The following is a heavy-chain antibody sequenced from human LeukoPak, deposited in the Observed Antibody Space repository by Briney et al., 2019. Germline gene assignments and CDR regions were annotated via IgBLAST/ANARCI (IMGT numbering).Heavy chain of an antibody. CDR1: GFTLSSYG. CDR3: ARDHSYSDSSGPIDY. CDR2: IWYDGSNK. Sequence: PGGSLRLSCAASGFTLSSYGMHWVRQAPGKGLEWEAVIWYDGSNKYYADSVKGRFTISRDNSKNTLYLQMSSLRAEDTAVYYCARDHSYSDSSGPIDYWGQGTLVTVSS. V-gene: IGHV3-33*01. J-gene: IGHJ4*02. D-gene: IGHD3-22*01.